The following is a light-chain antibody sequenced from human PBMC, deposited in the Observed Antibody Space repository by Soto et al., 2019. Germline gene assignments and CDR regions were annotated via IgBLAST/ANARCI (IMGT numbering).Light chain of an antibody. Sequence: QSALTQPASVSGSPGQAITIYCTGTSSDVGGYNYVSWYQQHPGKAPKLMIYEVSDRPSGVSDRFSGSKSGNTASLTISGLHAEDEADYYCTSYTSSSPPVFGTATKLTVL. V-gene: IGLV2-14*01. CDR2: EVS. CDR3: TSYTSSSPPV. CDR1: SSDVGGYNY. J-gene: IGLJ1*01.